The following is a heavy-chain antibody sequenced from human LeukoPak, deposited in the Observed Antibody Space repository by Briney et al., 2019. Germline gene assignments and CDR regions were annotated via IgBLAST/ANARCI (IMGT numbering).Heavy chain of an antibody. CDR1: GFTFSNYW. CDR2: ISGDGSST. D-gene: IGHD1-1*01. Sequence: PGGSLRLSCAASGFTFSNYWTHWVRQVPGKGLLWVSRISGDGSSTTYADSVKGRFTISRDNAKKTLYLQMNSLRAEDTAVYYCASIGTSATTGLFAFDVWGQGTMVTVSS. V-gene: IGHV3-74*01. CDR3: ASIGTSATTGLFAFDV. J-gene: IGHJ3*01.